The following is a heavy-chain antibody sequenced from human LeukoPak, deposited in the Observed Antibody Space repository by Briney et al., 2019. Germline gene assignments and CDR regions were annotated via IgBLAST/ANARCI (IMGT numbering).Heavy chain of an antibody. CDR2: ISAYNGNT. J-gene: IGHJ6*03. V-gene: IGHV1-18*01. Sequence: ASVKVSCKASGYTFTSYGISWVRQAPGQGLEWMRWISAYNGNTNYAQKLQGRVTMTTDTSTSTAYMELRSLRSDDTAVYYCARWGYCSGGSCYYYYYYMDVWGKGTTVTVSS. D-gene: IGHD2-15*01. CDR3: ARWGYCSGGSCYYYYYYMDV. CDR1: GYTFTSYG.